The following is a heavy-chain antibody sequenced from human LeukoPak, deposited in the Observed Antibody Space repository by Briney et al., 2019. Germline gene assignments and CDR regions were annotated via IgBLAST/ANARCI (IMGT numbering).Heavy chain of an antibody. Sequence: GASVKVSCKASGYTFTSYSISWVRQAPGQGLEWMGWISAYNGNTNYAQKLQGRVTMTTDTSTSTAYMELRSLRSDDTAVYYCARDLKLAYCGGDCYSYWGQGTLVTVSS. J-gene: IGHJ4*02. D-gene: IGHD2-21*02. CDR3: ARDLKLAYCGGDCYSY. CDR2: ISAYNGNT. CDR1: GYTFTSYS. V-gene: IGHV1-18*01.